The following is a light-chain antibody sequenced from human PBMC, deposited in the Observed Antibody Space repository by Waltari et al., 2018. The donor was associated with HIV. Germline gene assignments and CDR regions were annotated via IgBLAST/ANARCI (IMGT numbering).Light chain of an antibody. CDR2: ELT. V-gene: IGLV2-8*01. CDR1: SSDVGYFNY. Sequence: QSALQQPPSASGSPGQSVTISCTGTSSDVGYFNYVSWYQQHPGKAPQPVIFELTKLPSGVPDRFSCSKSGNTASLTGSGLQPEDEAVYYCNSYAGSNTVVFGGGTKLTVL. CDR3: NSYAGSNTVV. J-gene: IGLJ2*01.